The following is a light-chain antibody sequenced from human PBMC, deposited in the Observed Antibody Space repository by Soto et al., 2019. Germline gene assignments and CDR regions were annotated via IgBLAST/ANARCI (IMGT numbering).Light chain of an antibody. Sequence: DLPMTQSPSTLSASVGDRVTITCRASQSISSWLAWYQQKPGKAPKLLIYKASSLESGVPSRFSGSGSGTEFTLTISSLQPDDFATYYCQQYNSYSPDTFGQGTKLEIK. J-gene: IGKJ2*01. CDR3: QQYNSYSPDT. V-gene: IGKV1-5*03. CDR2: KAS. CDR1: QSISSW.